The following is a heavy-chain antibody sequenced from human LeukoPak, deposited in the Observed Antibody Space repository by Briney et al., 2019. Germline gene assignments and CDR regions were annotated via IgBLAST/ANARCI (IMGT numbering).Heavy chain of an antibody. J-gene: IGHJ4*02. CDR1: GDSFSSVTDY. Sequence: SETLSLTCSVSGDSFSSVTDYWAWIRQPPGKGLEWIASGDYSGGTYYNPSLESRVAISADMSKKQISLKLTSVTGADTAVYYCAGERGEEYSSGWYKANFFDNWGQGIRVTVSS. V-gene: IGHV4-39*07. CDR2: GDYSGGT. D-gene: IGHD6-19*01. CDR3: AGERGEEYSSGWYKANFFDN.